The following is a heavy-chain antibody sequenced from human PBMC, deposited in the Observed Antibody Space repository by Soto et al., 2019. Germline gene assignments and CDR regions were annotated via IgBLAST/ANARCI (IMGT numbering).Heavy chain of an antibody. D-gene: IGHD3-3*01. CDR2: ISSSSSTI. CDR3: ARVIWSGHLTSDL. V-gene: IGHV3-48*02. Sequence: EVQVVESGGGLVQPGGSLRLSCAASGFTFSSNSMKWVRQAPGKGLEWISYISSSSSTIYADSVKGRFTISRDNAKNSLYLQMNSLRDADTAVYYCARVIWSGHLTSDLWGQGTLVTVSS. CDR1: GFTFSSNS. J-gene: IGHJ5*02.